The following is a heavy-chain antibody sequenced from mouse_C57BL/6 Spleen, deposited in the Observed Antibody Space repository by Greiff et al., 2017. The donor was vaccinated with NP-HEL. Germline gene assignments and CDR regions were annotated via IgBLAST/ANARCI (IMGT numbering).Heavy chain of an antibody. D-gene: IGHD2-3*01. CDR3: TRNDGYYGYFDV. V-gene: IGHV14-4*01. J-gene: IGHJ1*03. Sequence: VQLQQSGAELVRPGASVKLSCTASGFNIKDDYMHWVKQRPEPGLEWIGWIDPENGDTEYASKFQGKATITADTSSNTAYLQLSSLTSEDTAVYYCTRNDGYYGYFDVWGTGTTVTVSS. CDR2: IDPENGDT. CDR1: GFNIKDDY.